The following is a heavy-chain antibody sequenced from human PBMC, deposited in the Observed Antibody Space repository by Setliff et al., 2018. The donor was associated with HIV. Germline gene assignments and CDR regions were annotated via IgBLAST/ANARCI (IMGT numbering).Heavy chain of an antibody. CDR3: ARDLKRPNSNFWGGYPIPFDS. Sequence: ASVKVSCKASGYTFNNYAMNWVRQAPGQGLELMGWINTNTGNPTYAQCFTGRFVFSLDTSVSTAYLQISSLKAEDTAVYFCARDLKRPNSNFWGGYPIPFDSWGQGTLVTVSS. CDR2: INTNTGNP. V-gene: IGHV7-4-1*02. J-gene: IGHJ4*02. D-gene: IGHD3-3*01. CDR1: GYTFNNYA.